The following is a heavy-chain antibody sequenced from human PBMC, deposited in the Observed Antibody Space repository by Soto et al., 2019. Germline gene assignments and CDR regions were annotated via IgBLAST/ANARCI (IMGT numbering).Heavy chain of an antibody. V-gene: IGHV4-34*01. D-gene: IGHD3-10*01. J-gene: IGHJ4*02. CDR3: ARGGGHYYGSAVYY. CDR1: GGSFSGYY. Sequence: QVQLQQWGAGLLKPSETLSLTCAVYGGSFSGYYWSWIRQPPGKELEWIGEINHSGSTNYNPSLKSRVTISVDTSKNQFSLKLSSVTAADTAVYYCARGGGHYYGSAVYYWGQGTLVTVSS. CDR2: INHSGST.